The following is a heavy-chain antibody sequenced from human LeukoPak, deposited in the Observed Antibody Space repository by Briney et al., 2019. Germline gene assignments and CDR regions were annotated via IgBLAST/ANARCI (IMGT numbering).Heavy chain of an antibody. V-gene: IGHV1-69*06. D-gene: IGHD1-1*01. CDR3: ARDSNAPDYYYYMDV. J-gene: IGHJ6*03. CDR2: VIPAFGTT. Sequence: GSSVKVSCKASGGTFSDYAFSWVRQAPGQGLEWMGGVIPAFGTTIYAQKFQGRVTMTEDTSTDTAYMELSSLRSEDTAVYYCARDSNAPDYYYYMDVWGKGTTVTVSS. CDR1: GGTFSDYA.